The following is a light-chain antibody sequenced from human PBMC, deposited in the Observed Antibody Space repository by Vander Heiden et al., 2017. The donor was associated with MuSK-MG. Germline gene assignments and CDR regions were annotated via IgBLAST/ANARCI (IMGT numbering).Light chain of an antibody. CDR3: HQDCSSRT. CDR1: QSVSSSY. V-gene: IGKV3-20*01. J-gene: IGKJ1*01. Sequence: EIVLTQSPGTLSLSPGERATLSCRASQSVSSSYLAWYQQKPGQAPRLLIYGASSSAKGIPDRVSGSGDAKDFTLTSSRREHEDFAVYYAHQDCSSRTFGQGTKVEIK. CDR2: GAS.